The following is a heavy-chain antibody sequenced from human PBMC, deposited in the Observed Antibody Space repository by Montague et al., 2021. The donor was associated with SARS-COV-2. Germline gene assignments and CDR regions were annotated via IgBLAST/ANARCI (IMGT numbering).Heavy chain of an antibody. Sequence: SETLSLTCTVSGDSVNNNKNYWGWIRQPPEKGLEWIGSNYHDGSTYYNPSLWSRITMSVDTAKNQFSLRLTSVTAADTAVYYCAHRGGLGAIWGQGTLVTVSS. CDR3: AHRGGLGAI. CDR2: NYHDGST. J-gene: IGHJ1*01. D-gene: IGHD3-10*01. V-gene: IGHV4-39*01. CDR1: GDSVNNNKNY.